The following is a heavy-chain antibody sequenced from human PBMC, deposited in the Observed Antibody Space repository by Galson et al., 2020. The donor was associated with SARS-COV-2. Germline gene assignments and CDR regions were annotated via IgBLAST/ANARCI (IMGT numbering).Heavy chain of an antibody. CDR3: ARGGQLLGVGYYYMDV. CDR1: GFTFSSYA. J-gene: IGHJ6*03. D-gene: IGHD2-2*01. V-gene: IGHV3-23*01. CDR2: ISGSGGST. Sequence: GGSLRLSCAASGFTFSSYAMSWVRQAPGKGLEWVSAISGSGGSTYYADSVKGRFTISRDNSKNTLYLQMNSLRAEDTAVYYCARGGQLLGVGYYYMDVWGKGTTVTVSS.